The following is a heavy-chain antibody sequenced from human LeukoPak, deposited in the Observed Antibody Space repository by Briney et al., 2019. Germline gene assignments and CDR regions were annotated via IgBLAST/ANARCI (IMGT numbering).Heavy chain of an antibody. J-gene: IGHJ3*02. CDR1: GFTVSSNY. V-gene: IGHV3-53*01. CDR3: ARIRSPNEDAFDI. CDR2: TYSGGST. Sequence: GGSLRLSCAASGFTVSSNYMSWVRQAPGKGLEWVSVTYSGGSTYYADSVKGRFTISRDNSKNTLYLQMNSLRAEDTAVYYCARIRSPNEDAFDIWGQGTMVTVSS. D-gene: IGHD3-3*02.